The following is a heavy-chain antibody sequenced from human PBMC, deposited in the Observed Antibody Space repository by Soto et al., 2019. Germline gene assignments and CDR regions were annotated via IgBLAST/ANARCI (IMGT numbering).Heavy chain of an antibody. CDR2: LQTDGSHP. CDR1: GFKFDYYW. V-gene: IGHV3-74*01. J-gene: IGHJ4*02. CDR3: ARGGDPDY. Sequence: EVHLVASGGGLVQPGGSLRLSCVASGFKFDYYWMQLVRQAPGEGLMWVSRLQTDGSHPDYAASVKGRFTISRDTAKNSLYLQMNNLRVEDTAVYYCARGGDPDYWGQGTLVTVSS. D-gene: IGHD2-21*02.